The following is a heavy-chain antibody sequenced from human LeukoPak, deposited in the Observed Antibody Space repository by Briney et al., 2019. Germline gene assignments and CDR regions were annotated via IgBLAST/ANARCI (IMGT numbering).Heavy chain of an antibody. CDR1: GFTLSNYA. J-gene: IGHJ3*02. D-gene: IGHD3-22*01. CDR3: ARDQYYDSSGSDAFDI. V-gene: IGHV3-30*14. CDR2: ISYDGNDK. Sequence: PGGSLRLSCVASGFTLSNYAVHWVRQAPGKGLEWVAVISYDGNDKYHADSVKGRFTIPRDNSRDTLYLQMNSLRPEDTAVYYCARDQYYDSSGSDAFDIWGQGTMVTVSS.